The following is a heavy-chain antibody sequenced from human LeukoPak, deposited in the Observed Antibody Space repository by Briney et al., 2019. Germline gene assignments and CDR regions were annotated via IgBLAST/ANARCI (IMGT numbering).Heavy chain of an antibody. D-gene: IGHD3-10*01. V-gene: IGHV1-2*02. CDR1: GYTFTGYY. CDR3: AREKRGLLWFGELSSG. CDR2: INPNSGGT. Sequence: GASVKVSCKASGYTFTGYYMHWVRQAPGQGLEWMGWINPNSGGTNYAQKFQGRVTMTRDTSISTAYMELSRLRSDDTAVYYCAREKRGLLWFGELSSGWGQGTLVTVSS. J-gene: IGHJ4*02.